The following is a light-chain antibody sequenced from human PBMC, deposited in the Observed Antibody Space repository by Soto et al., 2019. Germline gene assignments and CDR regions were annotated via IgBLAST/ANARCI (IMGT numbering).Light chain of an antibody. Sequence: QSALTQPASVSGSPGQSITISCTGTSGDVGAYNFVSWYQQYPGKAPKPMIYEVSHRPSGVSIRFSGSKSGNTASLTISGLQAEDEADYYCSSYTSSSSYVFGTGTKVTVL. J-gene: IGLJ1*01. CDR2: EVS. CDR3: SSYTSSSSYV. V-gene: IGLV2-14*01. CDR1: SGDVGAYNF.